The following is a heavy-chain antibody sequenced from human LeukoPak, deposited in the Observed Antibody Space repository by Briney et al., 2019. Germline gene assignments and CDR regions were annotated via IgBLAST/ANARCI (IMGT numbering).Heavy chain of an antibody. V-gene: IGHV3-23*01. CDR1: GFTFRNYV. CDR3: VSFYETY. CDR2: ISGSGDST. D-gene: IGHD2-2*01. Sequence: GGSLRLSCAASGFTFRNYVMNWVRQAPGKGLEWVSGISGSGDSTYYADSVKGRFTISKDNAKNTVYLQMNNLRAEDTAVYYCVSFYETYWGRGTLVTVSS. J-gene: IGHJ4*02.